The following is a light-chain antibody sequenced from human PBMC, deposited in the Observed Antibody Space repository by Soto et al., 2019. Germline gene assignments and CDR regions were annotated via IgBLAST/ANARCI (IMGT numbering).Light chain of an antibody. CDR1: QSVSSN. J-gene: IGKJ1*01. Sequence: EIVMTQSPATLSVSPGERATLSCRASQSVSSNLAWYQQKPGQAPRLLIYGASTRATGIPARFSGSRSGTEFTLIISSLQSEDFAVYYCQQYNNWPLTFGQGTKVEIK. V-gene: IGKV3-15*01. CDR2: GAS. CDR3: QQYNNWPLT.